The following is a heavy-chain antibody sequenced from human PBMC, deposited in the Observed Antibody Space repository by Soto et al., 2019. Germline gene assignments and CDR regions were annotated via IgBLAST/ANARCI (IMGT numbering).Heavy chain of an antibody. CDR2: ISGSGGST. CDR1: GFTFSSYA. D-gene: IGHD2-15*01. J-gene: IGHJ4*02. CDR3: AQDQGYCSGGSCSSFDY. V-gene: IGHV3-23*01. Sequence: GGSLRLSCAASGFTFSSYAMSWVRQAPGKGLEWVSAISGSGGSTYYADSVKGRFTISRDNSKNTLYLQMNSLRAEDTAVYYCAQDQGYCSGGSCSSFDYWGQGTLVTVSS.